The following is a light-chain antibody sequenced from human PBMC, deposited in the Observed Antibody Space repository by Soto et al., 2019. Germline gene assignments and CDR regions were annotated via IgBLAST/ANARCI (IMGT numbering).Light chain of an antibody. V-gene: IGKV3-11*01. CDR1: QNIASY. Sequence: EIVLTQSPATLSLSPGERATLSCRASQNIASYLAWYQHKPGQAPRLLISDASNRAAGIPDRFSGSGSGTAFTPTISSLEPEDFAIYYCQQRTNWPPLTFGGGTRVEMK. CDR2: DAS. CDR3: QQRTNWPPLT. J-gene: IGKJ4*01.